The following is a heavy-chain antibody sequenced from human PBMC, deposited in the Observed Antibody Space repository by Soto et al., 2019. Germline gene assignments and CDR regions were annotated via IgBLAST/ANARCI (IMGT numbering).Heavy chain of an antibody. J-gene: IGHJ3*01. CDR3: ARGARGAFDL. Sequence: EVQLAESGGGLVRPGGSLRLSCAASGFTFSYYWMHWVRQAPGKGLVWVSRIHSDGSSTTYADFVKGRFIISRDNARNTVDLQMNSVRVEDTAVYYCARGARGAFDLWGQGTVVTVSP. D-gene: IGHD1-26*01. V-gene: IGHV3-74*01. CDR2: IHSDGSST. CDR1: GFTFSYYW.